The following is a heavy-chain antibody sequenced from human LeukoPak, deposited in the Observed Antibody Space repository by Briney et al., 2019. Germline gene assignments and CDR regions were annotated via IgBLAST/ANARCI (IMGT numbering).Heavy chain of an antibody. CDR2: ISSVSNTI. Sequence: PGGSLRLSCAASGFTFSDYYMSWIRQAPGKGLEWVSYISSVSNTISYADSVKGRFTISRDNAKNSLYLQMHSLRAEDTAAYYCARVTIVGGSLDYWGQGTLVTVSS. CDR3: ARVTIVGGSLDY. CDR1: GFTFSDYY. J-gene: IGHJ4*02. V-gene: IGHV3-11*04. D-gene: IGHD1-26*01.